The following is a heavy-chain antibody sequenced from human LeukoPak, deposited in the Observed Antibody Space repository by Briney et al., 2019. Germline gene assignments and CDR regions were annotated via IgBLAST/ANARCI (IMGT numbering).Heavy chain of an antibody. J-gene: IGHJ4*02. V-gene: IGHV3-21*01. CDR3: ARDYYGDDYFDY. Sequence: PGGSLRLSCAASGFTFSSYSMNWVRQAPGKGLEWVPSISGTGSYIFYADSVKGRFTISRDNAKNSLYLQMNSLRAEDTAVYYCARDYYGDDYFDYWGQGTLVTVSS. CDR2: ISGTGSYI. D-gene: IGHD4-17*01. CDR1: GFTFSSYS.